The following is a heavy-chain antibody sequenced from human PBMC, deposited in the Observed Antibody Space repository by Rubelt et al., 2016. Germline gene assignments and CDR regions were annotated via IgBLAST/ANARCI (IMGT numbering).Heavy chain of an antibody. CDR1: GYTLTELS. CDR2: FDPEDGET. V-gene: IGHV1-24*01. J-gene: IGHJ4*02. Sequence: QVQLVQSGAEVKKPGASVKVSCKVSGYTLTELSMHWVRQAPGKGLEWMGGFDPEDGETIYAQKFQGRVTMTEATSTDTAYMELSSLRSEDTAVYYCARGDIVVVVAASNPLDYWGQGTLVTVSS. CDR3: ARGDIVVVVAASNPLDY. D-gene: IGHD2-15*01.